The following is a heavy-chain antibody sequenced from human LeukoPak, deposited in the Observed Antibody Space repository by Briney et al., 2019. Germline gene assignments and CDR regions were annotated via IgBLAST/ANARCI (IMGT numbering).Heavy chain of an antibody. J-gene: IGHJ5*01. D-gene: IGHD6-19*01. CDR2: IHYSGST. Sequence: SETLSLTCNVSGGSISSYHWSWIRQPPGKRLEWIGYIHYSGSTKYNPSLKSRVSISLDTPKNQFSLRLSPVTAADAAVYYCAGTVAGPNWFDSWGQGTQITVSS. CDR3: AGTVAGPNWFDS. V-gene: IGHV4-59*08. CDR1: GGSISSYH.